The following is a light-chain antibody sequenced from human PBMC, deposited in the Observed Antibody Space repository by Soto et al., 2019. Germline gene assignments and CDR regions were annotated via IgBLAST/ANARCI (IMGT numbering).Light chain of an antibody. CDR1: QSVSSN. J-gene: IGKJ2*01. CDR2: GAS. V-gene: IGKV3-15*01. Sequence: EIVMTQSPATLSVSPGERATLSCRASQSVSSNLAWYQQKPGQAPRLLIYGASTRPTGIPARFSGSGSGTEFTLTISSLQPEDFAVYYCQQYNSWPPYTFGQGTKLEIK. CDR3: QQYNSWPPYT.